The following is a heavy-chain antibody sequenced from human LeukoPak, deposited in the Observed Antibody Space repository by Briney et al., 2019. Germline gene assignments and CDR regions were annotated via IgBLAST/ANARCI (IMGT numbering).Heavy chain of an antibody. CDR1: GFTFDDYA. J-gene: IGHJ6*03. V-gene: IGHV3-9*01. CDR2: INWRSDEI. CDR3: AREGGQLGGHMDV. Sequence: GGSLRLSCAASGFTFDDYAMHWVRQAPMKGLEWVASINWRSDEIGYADSVKGRFTISRDNAKNSLYLQMNSLRVDDTGVYYCAREGGQLGGHMDVWGKGTTVTVSS. D-gene: IGHD6-6*01.